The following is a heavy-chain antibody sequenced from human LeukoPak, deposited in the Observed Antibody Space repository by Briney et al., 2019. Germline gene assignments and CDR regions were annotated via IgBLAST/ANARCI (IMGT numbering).Heavy chain of an antibody. V-gene: IGHV4-30-4*01. J-gene: IGHJ6*02. CDR2: IYYSGST. CDR3: ARDHRVITGINYYYYYGMDV. Sequence: PSQTLSLTCTVSGGSISSGDYYWSWIRQPPGKGLEWIGYIYYSGSTNYNPSLKSRVTISVDTSKNQFSLKLSSVTAADTAVYYCARDHRVITGINYYYYYGMDVWGQGTTVTVSS. CDR1: GGSISSGDYY. D-gene: IGHD1-20*01.